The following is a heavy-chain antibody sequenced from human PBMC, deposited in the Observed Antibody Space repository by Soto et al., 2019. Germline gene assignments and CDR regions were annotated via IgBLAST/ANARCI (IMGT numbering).Heavy chain of an antibody. J-gene: IGHJ6*02. D-gene: IGHD2-15*01. CDR2: IYYSGST. V-gene: IGHV4-39*01. CDR1: GGSIRSSSYY. Sequence: SETLSLTCTVSGGSIRSSSYYWGWIRQPPGRGLEWIGSIYYSGSTYYNPSLKSRVTISVDTSKNQFSLKLSSVTAADTAVYYCARQEGGGNQYGYYYYGMDVWGQGTTVTVSS. CDR3: ARQEGGGNQYGYYYYGMDV.